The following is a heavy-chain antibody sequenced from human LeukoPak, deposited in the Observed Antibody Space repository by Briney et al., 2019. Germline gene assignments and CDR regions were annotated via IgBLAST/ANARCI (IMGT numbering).Heavy chain of an antibody. D-gene: IGHD3-10*01. Sequence: GESLKISCKGSGYSFTSYWISWVRQMPGKGLEWMGRIDPSDSYTNYSPSFQGHVTISADKSISTAYLQWSSLKASDTATYYCAREDYYGSGSSYYFDYWGQGTLVTVSS. CDR3: AREDYYGSGSSYYFDY. V-gene: IGHV5-10-1*01. CDR2: IDPSDSYT. J-gene: IGHJ4*02. CDR1: GYSFTSYW.